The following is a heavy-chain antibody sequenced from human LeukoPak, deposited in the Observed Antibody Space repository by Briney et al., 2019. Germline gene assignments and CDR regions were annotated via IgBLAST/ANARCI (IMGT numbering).Heavy chain of an antibody. Sequence: SETLSLTCAVSGGSISSSNWWSWVRQPPGKGLEWIGEIYHSGSTNYNPSLKSRVTISVDKSKNQFSLKLSSVTAADTAVYYCARDPGYSSSWYVPDYWGQGTLVTVSS. CDR1: GGSISSSNW. J-gene: IGHJ4*02. CDR2: IYHSGST. D-gene: IGHD6-13*01. V-gene: IGHV4-4*02. CDR3: ARDPGYSSSWYVPDY.